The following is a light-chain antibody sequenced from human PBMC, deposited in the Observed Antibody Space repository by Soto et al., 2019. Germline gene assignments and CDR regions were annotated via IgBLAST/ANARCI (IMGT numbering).Light chain of an antibody. V-gene: IGKV3-15*01. J-gene: IGKJ5*01. CDR3: QQYNDWPPIT. CDR2: YAS. Sequence: EIIMTQSPVTLSVSPGERATLSCRASQSVSNNLAWYQQKPGQAPRLPIYYASTRATGIPARFSGSGSGTEFTLTISSLQSEDFALYYCQQYNDWPPITFGQGTRLEIK. CDR1: QSVSNN.